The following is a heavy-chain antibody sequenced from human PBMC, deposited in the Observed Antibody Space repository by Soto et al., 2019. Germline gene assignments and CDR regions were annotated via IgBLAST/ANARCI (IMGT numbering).Heavy chain of an antibody. Sequence: SETLSLTCTVSGGSVSSGSYYWSWIRQPPGKGLEWIGYIYYSGSTNYNPSLKSRVTISVGTSKNQFSLKLSSVTAADTAVYYCAREPGYCSSTSCYTGDAFDIWGQGTMVTVSS. J-gene: IGHJ3*02. V-gene: IGHV4-61*01. D-gene: IGHD2-2*02. CDR1: GGSVSSGSYY. CDR2: IYYSGST. CDR3: AREPGYCSSTSCYTGDAFDI.